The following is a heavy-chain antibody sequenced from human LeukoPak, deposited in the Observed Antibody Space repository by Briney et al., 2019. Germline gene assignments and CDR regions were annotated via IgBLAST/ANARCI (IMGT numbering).Heavy chain of an antibody. D-gene: IGHD5-24*01. Sequence: SETLSLTCTVSGGSISSYYWSWIRQPPGKGLEWIGYIYYSGSTNYNPSLKSRVTISVDTSKNQFSLKLSSVTAADTAVYYCAREATANNWFDPWGQGTLVTVSS. CDR2: IYYSGST. CDR1: GGSISSYY. CDR3: AREATANNWFDP. J-gene: IGHJ5*02. V-gene: IGHV4-59*12.